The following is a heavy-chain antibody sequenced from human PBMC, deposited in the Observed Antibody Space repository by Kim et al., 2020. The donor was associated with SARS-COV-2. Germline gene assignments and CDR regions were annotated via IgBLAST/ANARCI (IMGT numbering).Heavy chain of an antibody. CDR2: IISSGDST. Sequence: GGSLRLSCVASGFTFSRYAMSWVRQAPGKGLEWVSTIISSGDSTFYADSVKGRFTISRDSSKNTLYLQMNNLRAEDTAIYYCAKRTGSTPYYFFDFWGQG. D-gene: IGHD1-26*01. V-gene: IGHV3-23*01. CDR3: AKRTGSTPYYFFDF. J-gene: IGHJ4*02. CDR1: GFTFSRYA.